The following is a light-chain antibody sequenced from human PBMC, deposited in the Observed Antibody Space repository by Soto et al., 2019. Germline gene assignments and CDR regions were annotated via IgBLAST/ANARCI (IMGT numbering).Light chain of an antibody. CDR3: QQYYSYRFT. J-gene: IGKJ3*01. V-gene: IGKV1-8*01. CDR2: AAS. CDR1: QGISSY. Sequence: AIRMTQSPSSLSASTGDRVTITCRASQGISSYLAWYQQKPGKAPKLLIYAASTLQSGVPSRFSGSGSGTDFTLTISCLQSEVFATYYCQQYYSYRFTFGPGTKVDIK.